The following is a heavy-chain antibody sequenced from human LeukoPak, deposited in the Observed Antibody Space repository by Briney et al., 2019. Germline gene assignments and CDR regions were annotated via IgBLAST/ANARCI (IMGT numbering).Heavy chain of an antibody. CDR3: AKGAGNFDWSYHDY. V-gene: IGHV3-23*01. Sequence: GESLKVSCAASRFTFSSYAMSWVRQAPGKGLEWVSAISGSGGTTYNADSVKGRFTISRDNSKNTLYLQLNSLRAEDTAVYYCAKGAGNFDWSYHDYWGQGTLVTVSS. CDR1: RFTFSSYA. J-gene: IGHJ4*02. D-gene: IGHD3-9*01. CDR2: ISGSGGTT.